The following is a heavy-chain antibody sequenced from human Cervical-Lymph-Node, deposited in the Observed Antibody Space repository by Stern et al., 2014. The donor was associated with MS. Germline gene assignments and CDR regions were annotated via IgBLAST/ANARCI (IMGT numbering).Heavy chain of an antibody. CDR2: LTPMFSTS. CDR3: ARDQGGIADS. V-gene: IGHV1-69*01. J-gene: IGHJ4*02. D-gene: IGHD6-13*01. CDR1: GGSFSMDS. Sequence: VQLVESGAEVKKPGASVKVSCKASGGSFSMDSISWVRQAPGQGLEWMGGLTPMFSTSNYAQQFQGRVTTTADVSTSTAYMELTSLRSEDTAVYFCARDQGGIADSWGQGTLVIVSS.